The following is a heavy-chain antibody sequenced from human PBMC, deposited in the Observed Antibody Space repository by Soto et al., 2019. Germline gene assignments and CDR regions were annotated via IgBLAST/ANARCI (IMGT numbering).Heavy chain of an antibody. CDR1: GDSIDSHDPH. V-gene: IGHV4-39*01. D-gene: IGHD2-15*01. CDR2: VAYTGPT. CDR3: ARHRACNTVCDFEY. Sequence: PSETLSLTCFASGDSIDSHDPHWSWISQSPGKGLEWIRTVAYTGPTYHPPPLRGRVTVSADTSKNSFSLKLPSVTAADTAVYYCARHRACNTVCDFEYWGRGTLVDESS. J-gene: IGHJ4*01.